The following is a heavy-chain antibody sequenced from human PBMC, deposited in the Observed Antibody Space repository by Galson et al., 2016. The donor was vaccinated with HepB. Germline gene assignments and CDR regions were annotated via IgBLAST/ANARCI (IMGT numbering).Heavy chain of an antibody. CDR3: VRVYNDFWSGSLNSGLYYFDY. D-gene: IGHD3-3*01. J-gene: IGHJ4*02. CDR1: GFSLSTTRVG. Sequence: ALVKPTQTLTLTCTFSGFSLSTTRVGVGWIRQPPGKALEWLALIYWDDDKRYSPSLKNRLTITKDTSENQVVLTVTNVDPADTATYYCVRVYNDFWSGSLNSGLYYFDYWGQGTLVTVSS. V-gene: IGHV2-5*02. CDR2: IYWDDDK.